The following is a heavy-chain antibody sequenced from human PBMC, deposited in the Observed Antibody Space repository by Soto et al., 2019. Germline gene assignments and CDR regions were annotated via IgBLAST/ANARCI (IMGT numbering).Heavy chain of an antibody. J-gene: IGHJ5*02. CDR3: GRGNFRGVPEAWFDP. D-gene: IGHD1-7*01. CDR1: GYTFTSYY. CDR2: INPSGGST. V-gene: IGHV1-46*03. Sequence: ASVKVSCKASGYTFTSYYMHWVRQAPGQGLEWMGIINPSGGSTSYAQKFQGRVTMTRDTSTSTVYMELSSLRSEDTAVYYCGRGNFRGVPEAWFDPWGQGTLVTVSS.